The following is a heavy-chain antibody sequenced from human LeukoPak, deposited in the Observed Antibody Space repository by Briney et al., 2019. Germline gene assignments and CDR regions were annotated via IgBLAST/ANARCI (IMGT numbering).Heavy chain of an antibody. V-gene: IGHV3-66*01. J-gene: IGHJ4*02. D-gene: IGHD6-13*01. CDR2: IYSGGST. Sequence: EPGGSLRLSCAASGFTVSSNYMSWVRQAPGKGLEWVSVIYSGGSTYYADSVKGRFTISRDNSKNTLYLQMNSLRAEDTAVYYCARREIAAAGDYWGQGTLVTVSS. CDR3: ARREIAAAGDY. CDR1: GFTVSSNY.